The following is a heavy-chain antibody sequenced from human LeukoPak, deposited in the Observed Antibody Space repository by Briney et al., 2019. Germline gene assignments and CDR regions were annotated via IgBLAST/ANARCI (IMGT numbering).Heavy chain of an antibody. V-gene: IGHV5-51*01. J-gene: IGHJ4*02. Sequence: GESLKISCKGSGYSFTSYWIGWVRQMPGKGLEGMGIIYPGDSDTRYSPSFQGQVTISADKSISTAYLQWSSLKASDTAMYYCARQAGASAYYDILTGPDYWGQGTLVTVSS. D-gene: IGHD3-9*01. CDR3: ARQAGASAYYDILTGPDY. CDR1: GYSFTSYW. CDR2: IYPGDSDT.